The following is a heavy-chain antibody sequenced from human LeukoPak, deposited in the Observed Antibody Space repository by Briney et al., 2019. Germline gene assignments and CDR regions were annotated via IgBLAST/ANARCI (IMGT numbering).Heavy chain of an antibody. J-gene: IGHJ4*02. CDR2: ISGSGGST. D-gene: IGHD6-19*01. Sequence: ETLSLTCAVYGGSFSGYYWSWIRQPPGKGLEWVSAISGSGGSTYYADSVKGRFTISRDNSKNTLYLQMNSLRAEDTAVYYCAAGYSSGWYLYYFDYWGQGTLVTVSS. CDR1: GGSFSGYY. CDR3: AAGYSSGWYLYYFDY. V-gene: IGHV3-23*01.